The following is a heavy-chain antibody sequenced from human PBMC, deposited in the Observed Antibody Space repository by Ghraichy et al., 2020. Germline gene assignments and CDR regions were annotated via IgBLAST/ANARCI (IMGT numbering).Heavy chain of an antibody. CDR2: ISAYNGNT. CDR1: GYTFTSYG. CDR3: ARVGPWDNYDSSGYYPTMYYFDY. V-gene: IGHV1-18*01. D-gene: IGHD3-22*01. Sequence: ASVKVSCKASGYTFTSYGISWVRQAPGQGLEWMGWISAYNGNTNYAQKLQGRVTMTTDTSTSTAYMELRSLRSDDTAVYYCARVGPWDNYDSSGYYPTMYYFDYWGQGTLVTVSS. J-gene: IGHJ4*02.